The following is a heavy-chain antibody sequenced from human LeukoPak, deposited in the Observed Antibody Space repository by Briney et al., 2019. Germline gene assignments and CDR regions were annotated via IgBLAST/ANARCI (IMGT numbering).Heavy chain of an antibody. J-gene: IGHJ6*02. CDR3: ARDYGYSSGWYRYYYYGMDV. D-gene: IGHD6-19*01. CDR2: ISSSSSTI. Sequence: GGSLRLSCAASGFTFSSYSMNWVRQAPGKGLEWVSYISSSSSTIYYADSVKGRFTISRDNAKNSQYLQMNSLRAEDTAVYYCARDYGYSSGWYRYYYYGMDVWGQGTTVTVSS. V-gene: IGHV3-48*01. CDR1: GFTFSSYS.